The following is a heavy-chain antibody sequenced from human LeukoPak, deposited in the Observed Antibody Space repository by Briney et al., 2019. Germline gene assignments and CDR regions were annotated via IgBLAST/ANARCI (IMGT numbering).Heavy chain of an antibody. CDR2: IRSKANSYAT. CDR1: GFTFSGSA. CDR3: TRKVGATPAFDY. D-gene: IGHD1-26*01. J-gene: IGHJ4*02. V-gene: IGHV3-73*01. Sequence: GGSLKLSCAASGFTFSGSAMHWVRQASGKGLEWVGRIRSKANSYATAYAASVKGRFPISRDDSKNTAYLQMNSLKTEDTAVYYCTRKVGATPAFDYWGQGTLVTVSS.